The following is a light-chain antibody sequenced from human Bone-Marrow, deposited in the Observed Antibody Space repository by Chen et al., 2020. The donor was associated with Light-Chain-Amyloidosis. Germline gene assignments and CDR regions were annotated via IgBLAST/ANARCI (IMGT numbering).Light chain of an antibody. J-gene: IGLJ3*02. CDR2: EVS. CDR1: SSDVGGYNL. V-gene: IGLV2-14*01. Sequence: QSALTQPASVSGSPGQSITISCTGTSSDVGGYNLVSWYQQYPGKAPKLMIYEVSNRPSGVSNRFSGSKSGNTASLTISGLQAGDEADYYCISHTSSGTLWVFGGGTKLTVL. CDR3: ISHTSSGTLWV.